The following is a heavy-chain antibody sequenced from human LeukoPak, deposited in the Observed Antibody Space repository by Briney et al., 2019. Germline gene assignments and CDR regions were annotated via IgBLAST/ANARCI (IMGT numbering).Heavy chain of an antibody. CDR3: AKDNARRGLGGLFDNWFDP. Sequence: PGGSLRLSCAASGFNFDDYAMHWVRQAPGKGLEWVSGISWNSGSIGYADSVKGRFTISRDNAKNSLYLQMNSLRTEDMALYYCAKDNARRGLGGLFDNWFDPWGQGTLVTVSS. D-gene: IGHD3-16*01. CDR1: GFNFDDYA. CDR2: ISWNSGSI. J-gene: IGHJ5*02. V-gene: IGHV3-9*03.